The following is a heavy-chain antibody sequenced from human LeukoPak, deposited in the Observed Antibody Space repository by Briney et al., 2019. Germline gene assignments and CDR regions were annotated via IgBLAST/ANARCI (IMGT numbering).Heavy chain of an antibody. V-gene: IGHV1-69*05. J-gene: IGHJ5*02. Sequence: WASVKVSCKASGGTFSSYAISWVRQAPGQGLEWMGGIIPIFGTANYAQKFQGRVTITTDESTSIAYMELSSLRSEDTAVYYCARYSSGWPEFDPWGQGTLVTVSS. CDR3: ARYSSGWPEFDP. D-gene: IGHD6-19*01. CDR1: GGTFSSYA. CDR2: IIPIFGTA.